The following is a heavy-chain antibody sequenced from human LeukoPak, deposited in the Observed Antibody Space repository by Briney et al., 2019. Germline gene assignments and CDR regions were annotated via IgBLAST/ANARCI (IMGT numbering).Heavy chain of an antibody. J-gene: IGHJ5*02. D-gene: IGHD2-2*01. Sequence: SRPTLFNPPPPLTLTCTFSGFSLSTSGVGVGWIRQPPGKALEWLAVISWNDDKRYSPSLKSRLTITKDTSKNQVVLTMTNMVPVDTATYYCAHRPSVVPTANWFDPWGQGTLVTVSS. CDR1: GFSLSTSGVG. CDR2: ISWNDDK. V-gene: IGHV2-5*01. CDR3: AHRPSVVPTANWFDP.